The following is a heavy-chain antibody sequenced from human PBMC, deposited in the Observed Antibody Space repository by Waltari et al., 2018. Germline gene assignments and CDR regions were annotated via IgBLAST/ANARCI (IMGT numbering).Heavy chain of an antibody. J-gene: IGHJ4*02. CDR3: AREITGSGSTNVDY. D-gene: IGHD3-10*01. Sequence: QVQLVQSGAEVKKPGASVKVSCKASGYTFTGYYMHWVRQAPGQGLEWMGRINPNRGGTNYAQKCQGRGTMTRDTSISTAYRELSRLRSDDTAVYYCAREITGSGSTNVDYWGQGTLVTVSS. CDR1: GYTFTGYY. V-gene: IGHV1-2*06. CDR2: INPNRGGT.